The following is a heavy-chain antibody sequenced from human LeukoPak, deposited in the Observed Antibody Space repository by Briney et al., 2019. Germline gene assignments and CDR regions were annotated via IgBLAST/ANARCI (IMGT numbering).Heavy chain of an antibody. CDR1: GGSISSGGYY. J-gene: IGHJ4*02. CDR2: IYTSGST. D-gene: IGHD4-17*01. V-gene: IGHV4-61*02. CDR3: ARDDYGDHFDY. Sequence: SETLSLTCTVSGGSISSGGYYWSWIRQPAGKGLEWIGRIYTSGSTNYNPSLKSRVTMSVDTSKNQFSLKLSSVTAADTAVYYCARDDYGDHFDYWGQGTLVTVSS.